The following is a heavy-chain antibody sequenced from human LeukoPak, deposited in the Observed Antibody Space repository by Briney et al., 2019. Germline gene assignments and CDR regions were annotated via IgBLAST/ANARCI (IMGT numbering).Heavy chain of an antibody. D-gene: IGHD3-22*01. J-gene: IGHJ4*02. Sequence: GASVKVSCKASGYTFTSYEINWVRQAPGHGLEWMGWMNPDSGDTAYAQKFQGRITMTRSTSITTAYMELSSLRSEDTAVYYCGRGLGSYDSSELTWPMISLWGQGTQVTVSS. CDR3: GRGLGSYDSSELTWPMISL. CDR1: GYTFTSYE. V-gene: IGHV1-8*01. CDR2: MNPDSGDT.